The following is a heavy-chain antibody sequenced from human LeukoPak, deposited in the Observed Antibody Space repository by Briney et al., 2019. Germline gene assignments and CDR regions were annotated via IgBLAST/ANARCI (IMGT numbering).Heavy chain of an antibody. Sequence: PSETLSLTCTVSGGSISSRSYYWGWIRQPPGKGLAWIGSIYYSVSTYYNPSLESRVTISVDTSKNQFSLKLSSVTAADTAVYYCASLHYYDSTTGGDYFDYWGQGTLVTVSS. D-gene: IGHD3-22*01. CDR3: ASLHYYDSTTGGDYFDY. V-gene: IGHV4-39*01. CDR1: GGSISSRSYY. J-gene: IGHJ4*02. CDR2: IYYSVST.